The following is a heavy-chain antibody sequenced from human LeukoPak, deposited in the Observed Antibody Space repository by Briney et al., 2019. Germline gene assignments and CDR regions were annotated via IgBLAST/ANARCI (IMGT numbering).Heavy chain of an antibody. CDR2: ISGCGDRT. D-gene: IGHD3-3*01. V-gene: IGHV3-23*01. J-gene: IGHJ4*02. CDR1: GFTFNRYA. Sequence: GGSLRLSCTASGFTFNRYAMSWVRQAPGKGLEWISSISGCGDRTYYADSVKGRFTISRDNSRNTVYVQMNSLGAEDTALYYCAKARDGFGVDTIDYWGQGTLVTVSS. CDR3: AKARDGFGVDTIDY.